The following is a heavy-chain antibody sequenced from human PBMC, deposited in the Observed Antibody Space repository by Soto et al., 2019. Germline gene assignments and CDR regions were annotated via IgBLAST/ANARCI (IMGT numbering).Heavy chain of an antibody. J-gene: IGHJ3*02. CDR2: ISYDGSNK. Sequence: GGSLRLSCAASGFTFSSYAMHWVRQAPGKGLEWVAVISYDGSNKYYADSVKGRFTISRDNSKNTLYLQMNSLRAEDTAVYYCARDARAYDAFDIWGQGTMVTVS. CDR3: ARDARAYDAFDI. CDR1: GFTFSSYA. V-gene: IGHV3-30-3*01.